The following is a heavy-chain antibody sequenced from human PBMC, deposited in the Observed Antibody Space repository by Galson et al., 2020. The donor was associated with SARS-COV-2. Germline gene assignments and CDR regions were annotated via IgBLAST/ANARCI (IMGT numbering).Heavy chain of an antibody. CDR1: GFTFSNYA. CDR2: ISGSGGST. D-gene: IGHD3-22*01. V-gene: IGHV3-23*01. CDR3: SRDDYYDSSGRLRY. Sequence: GGSLRLSCAASGFTFSNYAMSWVRQAPGKGLEWVSVISGSGGSTYYADSVKGRFAISRDNSRNTLYLQMDSLRAEDTAVYYCSRDDYYDSSGRLRYWGQGTLVTVSS. J-gene: IGHJ4*02.